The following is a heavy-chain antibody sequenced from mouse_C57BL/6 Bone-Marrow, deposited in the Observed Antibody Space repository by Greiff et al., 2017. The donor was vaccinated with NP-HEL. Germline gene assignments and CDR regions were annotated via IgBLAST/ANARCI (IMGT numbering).Heavy chain of an antibody. CDR2: IRNKANNHAT. J-gene: IGHJ4*01. D-gene: IGHD5-5*01. CDR1: GFTFSDAW. Sequence: EVQVVESGGGLVQPGGSMKLSCAASGFTFSDAWMDWVRQSPEKGLEWVAEIRNKANNHATYYAESVKGRFTISRDDSKSSVYLQMNSLRAEDTCIYYCTRGPYLPYAMDYWGQGTSVTVSS. V-gene: IGHV6-6*01. CDR3: TRGPYLPYAMDY.